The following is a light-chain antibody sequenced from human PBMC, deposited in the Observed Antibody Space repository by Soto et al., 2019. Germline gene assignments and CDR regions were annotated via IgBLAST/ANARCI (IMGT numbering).Light chain of an antibody. J-gene: IGKJ1*01. V-gene: IGKV1-5*03. CDR3: QQYNSYST. Sequence: DIPMTQSPSTLSASVGDRVTITCRASQSISSWVAWYQQKPGKAPKLLIYKASSLESGVPSRFSGSGSGTEFTLTISSLQPDDFATHYCQQYNSYSTFGQGTKVEIK. CDR1: QSISSW. CDR2: KAS.